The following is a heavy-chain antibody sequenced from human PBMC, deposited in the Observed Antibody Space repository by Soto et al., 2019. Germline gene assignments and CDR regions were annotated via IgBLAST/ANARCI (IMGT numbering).Heavy chain of an antibody. CDR3: ARDKDGAFDI. CDR2: ISAYNGNT. CDR1: GYRFTSYG. Sequence: AASVKVSCTASGYRFTSYGISWVRQAPGQGLEWMGWISAYNGNTNYAQKLQGRVTMTTDTSTSTAYMELRSLRSDDTAVYYCARDKDGAFDIWGQGTMVTVSS. J-gene: IGHJ3*02. V-gene: IGHV1-18*01.